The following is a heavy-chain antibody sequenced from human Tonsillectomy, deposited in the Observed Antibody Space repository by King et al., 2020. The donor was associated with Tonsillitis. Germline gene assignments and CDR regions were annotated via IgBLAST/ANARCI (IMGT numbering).Heavy chain of an antibody. Sequence: VQLVESGGGVVQPGRSLRLSCAASGFTFSNYGMHWVRQAPGKGLEWVALIAYDESYENYADSVKGRFAISRDNSKNTLYLEMKRLRVEDTAVYYCAKDGIALSDWYFDLWGRGTLVTVSS. D-gene: IGHD3-16*02. J-gene: IGHJ2*01. CDR2: IAYDESYE. V-gene: IGHV3-30*18. CDR3: AKDGIALSDWYFDL. CDR1: GFTFSNYG.